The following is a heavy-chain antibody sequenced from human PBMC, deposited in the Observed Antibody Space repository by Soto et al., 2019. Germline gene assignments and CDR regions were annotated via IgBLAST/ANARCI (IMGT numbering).Heavy chain of an antibody. CDR1: GLTLSSYW. Sequence: GGSLRLGCAASGLTLSSYWMNWVGQAQGKRLEWVANIKQDGSEKYYVDSVQGRFTISRDNAKNSLYLQMNILRAEDRAVYYCARGAPAGDDVLEDGGYYFDYWGQGTLVTVSS. V-gene: IGHV3-7*03. CDR2: IKQDGSEK. D-gene: IGHD2-8*01. CDR3: ARGAPAGDDVLEDGGYYFDY. J-gene: IGHJ4*02.